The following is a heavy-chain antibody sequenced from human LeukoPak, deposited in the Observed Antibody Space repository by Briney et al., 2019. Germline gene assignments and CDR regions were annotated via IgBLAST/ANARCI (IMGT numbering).Heavy chain of an antibody. Sequence: PGRSLRLSCAASGFTFGNYAMSWVRQAPGKGLEWAGFIRSKAYGGTTEYAASVKGRFTISRDDSKSIAYLQMNSLKTEDTAVYYCTFDYGGNTGYFQHWGQGTLVTVSS. J-gene: IGHJ1*01. CDR3: TFDYGGNTGYFQH. V-gene: IGHV3-49*04. CDR2: IRSKAYGGTT. D-gene: IGHD4-23*01. CDR1: GFTFGNYA.